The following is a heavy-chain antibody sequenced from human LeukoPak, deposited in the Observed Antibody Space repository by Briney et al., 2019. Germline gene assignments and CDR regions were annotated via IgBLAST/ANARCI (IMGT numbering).Heavy chain of an antibody. J-gene: IGHJ4*02. Sequence: VASVKVSCKASGGTFSSYAIGWVRQAPGQGLEWMGRIIPIFGTANYAQKFQGRVTITADKSTSTAYMELSSLRSEDTAVYYCARGSSGWSPYFDYWGQGTLVTVSS. CDR2: IIPIFGTA. CDR1: GGTFSSYA. D-gene: IGHD6-19*01. V-gene: IGHV1-69*06. CDR3: ARGSSGWSPYFDY.